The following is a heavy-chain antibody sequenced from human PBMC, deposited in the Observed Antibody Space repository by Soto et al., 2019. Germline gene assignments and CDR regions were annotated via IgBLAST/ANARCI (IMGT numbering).Heavy chain of an antibody. CDR1: GGTFSSYA. CDR3: ASGKVWFGEGGDYYYGMDV. V-gene: IGHV1-69*13. Sequence: EASVKVSCKASGGTFSSYAISWVRQAPGQGLEWMGGIIRIFGTTNYAQKFQGRVTITADDSSSTAYMDLSSLRSEDTAVYYCASGKVWFGEGGDYYYGMDVWGQGTTVTVSS. D-gene: IGHD3-10*01. CDR2: IIRIFGTT. J-gene: IGHJ6*02.